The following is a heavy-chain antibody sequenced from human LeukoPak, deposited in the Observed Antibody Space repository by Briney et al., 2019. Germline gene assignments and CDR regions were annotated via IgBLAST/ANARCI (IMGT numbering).Heavy chain of an antibody. CDR2: ISSNGGNT. CDR1: GFTFSSYA. J-gene: IGHJ4*02. D-gene: IGHD5-18*01. V-gene: IGHV3-64D*09. CDR3: VKDGYSYGLYYFDY. Sequence: GGSLRLSCSASGFTFSSYAMHWVRQAPGRGLEYVSAISSNGGNTYYADSVKGRFTISRDNSKNTLYLQMSSLRAEDTAVYYCVKDGYSYGLYYFDYWGQGTLVTVSS.